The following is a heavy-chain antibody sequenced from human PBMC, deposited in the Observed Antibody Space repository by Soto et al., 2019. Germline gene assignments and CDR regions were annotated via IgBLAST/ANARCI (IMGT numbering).Heavy chain of an antibody. CDR1: GGSFSPYF. Sequence: QVQLQQWGAGLLKPSETLSLTCAVYGGSFSPYFWSWIRQPPGKGLEWIGEINHSGSTHYNPSLTRRATLSVDTSQNQVSLKLSAVTAADTAVYYCARLASGWQYYYFDFWARGTPVTVSS. V-gene: IGHV4-34*01. J-gene: IGHJ2*01. D-gene: IGHD6-19*01. CDR3: ARLASGWQYYYFDF. CDR2: INHSGST.